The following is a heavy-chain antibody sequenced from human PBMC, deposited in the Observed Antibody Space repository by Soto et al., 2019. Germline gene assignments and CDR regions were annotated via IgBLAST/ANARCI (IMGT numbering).Heavy chain of an antibody. CDR3: ARHGVVRGVNHLAKYSYGMDV. CDR2: IYYSGST. CDR1: GGSISSGGYY. J-gene: IGHJ6*02. D-gene: IGHD3-10*01. V-gene: IGHV4-31*03. Sequence: PSETLSLTCTVSGGSISSGGYYWSWIRQHPGKGLEWIGYIYYSGSTYYNPSLKSRVTISVDTSKNQFSLKLSSVTAADTAVYYCARHGVVRGVNHLAKYSYGMDVWGQGTTVTVSS.